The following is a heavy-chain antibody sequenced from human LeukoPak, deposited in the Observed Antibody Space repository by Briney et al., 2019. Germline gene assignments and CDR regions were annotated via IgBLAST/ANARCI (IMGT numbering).Heavy chain of an antibody. CDR1: GFTFNSSG. Sequence: GGSLRLSCAASGFTFNSSGMHWVRQAPGKGLEWVAVIWYDVNHKYYADSVKGRFIISRDNAKNSLYLQMNSLRAEDTAVYYCAREYFYGSGSYYNGYWGQGALVTVSS. V-gene: IGHV3-33*01. CDR3: AREYFYGSGSYYNGY. J-gene: IGHJ4*01. CDR2: IWYDVNHK. D-gene: IGHD3-10*01.